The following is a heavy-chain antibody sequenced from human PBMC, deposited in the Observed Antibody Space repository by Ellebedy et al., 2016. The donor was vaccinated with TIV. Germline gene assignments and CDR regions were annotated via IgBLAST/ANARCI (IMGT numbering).Heavy chain of an antibody. CDR2: ISYDGSNK. J-gene: IGHJ4*02. D-gene: IGHD1-1*01. CDR1: GFTFSSYG. Sequence: GGSLRLXCAASGFTFSSYGMHWVRQAPGKGLEWVAVISYDGSNKYYADSVKGRFTISRDNSKNTLYLQMNSLRAEDTAVYYCAKDPLNWPPMGLFDYWGQGTLVTVSS. CDR3: AKDPLNWPPMGLFDY. V-gene: IGHV3-30*18.